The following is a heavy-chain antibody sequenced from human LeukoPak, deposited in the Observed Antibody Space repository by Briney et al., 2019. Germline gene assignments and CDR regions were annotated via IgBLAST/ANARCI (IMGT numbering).Heavy chain of an antibody. CDR3: SKVRRGNYYSHAFAF. CDR2: FDPKYGET. J-gene: IGHJ3*01. CDR1: GYTLTELS. V-gene: IGHV1-24*01. D-gene: IGHD1-26*01. Sequence: ASVKVSCKINGYTLTELSMHWVRQGPGKGLEWMGGFDPKYGETIYAQKFQGKLTMTKDTSTNTDYMELKSTKSKDTAVYYYSKVRRGNYYSHAFAFWGQGTMVTISS.